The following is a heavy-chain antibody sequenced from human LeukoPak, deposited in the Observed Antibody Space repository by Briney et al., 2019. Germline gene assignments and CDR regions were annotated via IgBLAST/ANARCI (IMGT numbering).Heavy chain of an antibody. Sequence: PGGXLRLSCAASGCTFSGSAMHWVRQAAGKGVEGVGRIRSKANSYATSYAASLKLRFTISRYDSKNTAYLQVNSLKTEDTAVYYCTREGFMIVVPYYYYYMDVWGKGTTVTVSS. V-gene: IGHV3-73*01. CDR1: GCTFSGSA. J-gene: IGHJ6*03. CDR3: TREGFMIVVPYYYYYMDV. CDR2: IRSKANSYAT. D-gene: IGHD3-22*01.